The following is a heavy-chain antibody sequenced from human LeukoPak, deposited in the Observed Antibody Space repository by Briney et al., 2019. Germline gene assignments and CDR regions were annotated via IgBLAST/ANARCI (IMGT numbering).Heavy chain of an antibody. Sequence: SVKVSCKASGGTFSSYAISWVRQAPGQGLEWMGWIIPILGIAHYAQKFQGRVTITADKSTSTAYMELSSLRSEDTAVYYCARDLRDIVVAGLWGQGTLVTVSS. V-gene: IGHV1-69*10. CDR3: ARDLRDIVVAGL. CDR1: GGTFSSYA. J-gene: IGHJ4*02. CDR2: IIPILGIA. D-gene: IGHD2-15*01.